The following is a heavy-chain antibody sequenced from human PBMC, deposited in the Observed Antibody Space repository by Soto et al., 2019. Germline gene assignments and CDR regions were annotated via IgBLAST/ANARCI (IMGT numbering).Heavy chain of an antibody. CDR1: GGSISSGGYY. CDR3: ATDDSDGSGSTWSAP. Sequence: SETLSVTCTVSGGSISSGGYYWSWIRQHPGKGLEWIGYIYYSGSTYYNPSLKSRVTISVDTSKNQFSLKLSSVTAADTAVYYCATDDSDGSGSTWSAPWGQRTLVTSP. D-gene: IGHD3-10*01. CDR2: IYYSGST. V-gene: IGHV4-31*03. J-gene: IGHJ5*02.